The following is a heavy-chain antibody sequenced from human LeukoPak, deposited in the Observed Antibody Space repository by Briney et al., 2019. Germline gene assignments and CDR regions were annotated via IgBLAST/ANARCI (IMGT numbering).Heavy chain of an antibody. Sequence: PSETLSLTCAVYGGSFSGYYWSWIRQPPGKGLEWIGEINHSGSTNYNPSLKSRVTISADTSKNQFSLKLSSVTAADTAVYYCARGPDCSSTSCNRAFDYWGQGTLVTVSS. CDR3: ARGPDCSSTSCNRAFDY. CDR1: GGSFSGYY. V-gene: IGHV4-34*01. CDR2: INHSGST. J-gene: IGHJ4*02. D-gene: IGHD2-2*01.